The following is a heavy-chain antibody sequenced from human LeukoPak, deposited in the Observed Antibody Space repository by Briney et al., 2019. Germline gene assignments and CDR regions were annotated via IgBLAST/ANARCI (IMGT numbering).Heavy chain of an antibody. Sequence: ASVKVSCKASGYTFTSYYMHWVRQAPGQGLEWMGIINPSGGSTNYAQKLQGRVTMTTDTSTSTAYMELRSLRSDDTAVYYCARWYYHDSSAYYFPGDYWGQGTLVTVSS. D-gene: IGHD3-22*01. V-gene: IGHV1-46*01. CDR2: INPSGGST. J-gene: IGHJ4*02. CDR3: ARWYYHDSSAYYFPGDY. CDR1: GYTFTSYY.